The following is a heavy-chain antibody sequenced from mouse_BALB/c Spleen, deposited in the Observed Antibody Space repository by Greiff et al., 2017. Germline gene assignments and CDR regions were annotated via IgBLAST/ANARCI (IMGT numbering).Heavy chain of an antibody. Sequence: VQLQQSGAELARPGASVKMSCKASGYTFTSYTMHWVKQRPGQGLEWIGYLNPSSGYTNYNQKFKDKPTLTADKSSRTAYMQLSSLTSEDSAVYYCARSDYGYGHAMDYWGQGTSVTVSS. CDR2: LNPSSGYT. D-gene: IGHD1-2*01. CDR1: GYTFTSYT. V-gene: IGHV1-4*01. CDR3: ARSDYGYGHAMDY. J-gene: IGHJ4*01.